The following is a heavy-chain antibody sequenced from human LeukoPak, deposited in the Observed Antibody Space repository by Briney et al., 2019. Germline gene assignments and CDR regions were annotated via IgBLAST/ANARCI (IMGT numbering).Heavy chain of an antibody. CDR3: ARGLSQQLAYYYYYMDV. Sequence: ASVKVSCKASGYTFTSYDINWGRQDTGQGLEWMGWMNPNSGNTGYAQKFQGRVTMTRNTSISTAYMELSSLRSEDTAVYYCARGLSQQLAYYYYYMDVWGKGTTVTVSS. D-gene: IGHD6-13*01. J-gene: IGHJ6*03. CDR2: MNPNSGNT. CDR1: GYTFTSYD. V-gene: IGHV1-8*01.